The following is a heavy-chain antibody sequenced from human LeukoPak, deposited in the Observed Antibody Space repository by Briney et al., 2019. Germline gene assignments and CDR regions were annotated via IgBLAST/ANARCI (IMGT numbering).Heavy chain of an antibody. V-gene: IGHV3-30*18. CDR3: AKETQHYYDFWSGYPGGGYFDY. D-gene: IGHD3-3*01. Sequence: GGSLRLSCAASGFTFSSYGMHWVRQAPGKGLEWVAVISYDGSNKYYADSVKGRFTISRGNSKNTLYLQMNSLRAEDTAVYYCAKETQHYYDFWSGYPGGGYFDYWGQGTLVTVSS. CDR1: GFTFSSYG. J-gene: IGHJ4*02. CDR2: ISYDGSNK.